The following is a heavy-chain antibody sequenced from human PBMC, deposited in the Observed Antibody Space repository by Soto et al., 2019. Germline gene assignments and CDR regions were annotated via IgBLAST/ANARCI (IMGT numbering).Heavy chain of an antibody. CDR1: GYTFTDYH. CDR2: INANNGGA. Sequence: GASVKVSCKASGYTFTDYHIHWVRQAPGQGLEFMGWINANNGGAGSAQQFQGRDTVTRDTSITTVYMELSNLRSDDTAVYYCAREGGSETLQPSYNWFDTWGQGTLVTVSS. J-gene: IGHJ5*02. CDR3: AREGGSETLQPSYNWFDT. D-gene: IGHD6-25*01. V-gene: IGHV1-2*02.